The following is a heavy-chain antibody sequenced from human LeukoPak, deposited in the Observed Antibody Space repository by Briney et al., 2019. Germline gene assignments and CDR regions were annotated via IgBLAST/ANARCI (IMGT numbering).Heavy chain of an antibody. Sequence: SVNVSCKASGGTFSSYAISWVRQAPGQGLEWMGGIIPIFGTANYAQKFQGRVTITADESTSTAYMELSSLRSEDTAVYYCARATMVRGVIAYYFDYWGQGTLVTVSS. V-gene: IGHV1-69*13. CDR3: ARATMVRGVIAYYFDY. D-gene: IGHD3-10*01. CDR1: GGTFSSYA. J-gene: IGHJ4*02. CDR2: IIPIFGTA.